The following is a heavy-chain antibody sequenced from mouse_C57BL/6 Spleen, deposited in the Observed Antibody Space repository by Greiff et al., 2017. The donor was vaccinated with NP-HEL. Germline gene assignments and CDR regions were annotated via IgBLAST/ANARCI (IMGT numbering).Heavy chain of an antibody. V-gene: IGHV5-17*01. CDR3: ARGEGLRRDYYYAMDY. CDR1: GFTFSDYG. D-gene: IGHD2-4*01. Sequence: EVNVVESGGGLVKPGGSLKLSCAASGFTFSDYGMHWVRQAPEKGLEWVAYISSGSSTIYYADTVKGRFTISRDNAKNTLFLQMTSLRSEDTAMYYCARGEGLRRDYYYAMDYWGQGTSVTVSS. CDR2: ISSGSSTI. J-gene: IGHJ4*01.